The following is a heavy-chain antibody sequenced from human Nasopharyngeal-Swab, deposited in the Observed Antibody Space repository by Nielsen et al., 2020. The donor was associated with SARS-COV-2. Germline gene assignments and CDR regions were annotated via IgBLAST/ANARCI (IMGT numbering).Heavy chain of an antibody. CDR2: FSYSVIT. CDR1: GDSTSRYY. J-gene: IGHJ4*02. D-gene: IGHD1-26*01. Sequence: SETLSLTCTVSGDSTSRYYWGWIRQPPGKGLEWIGDFSYSVITHYNASLKSRVTISLDTSKNQFSLKLSSVTAADTGVYYCAREVVGGLVDSWGQGILVTVSS. V-gene: IGHV4-59*12. CDR3: AREVVGGLVDS.